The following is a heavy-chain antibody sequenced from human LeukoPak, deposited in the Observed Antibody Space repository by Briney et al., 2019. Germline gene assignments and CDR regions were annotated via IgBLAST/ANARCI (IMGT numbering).Heavy chain of an antibody. J-gene: IGHJ3*02. CDR3: ARRCSGPTCYTDAYDI. V-gene: IGHV4-59*08. CDR2: VYYSGST. Sequence: SETLSLTCTVSGGSISSYYWTWIRQSPGKGLEWIGYVYYSGSTDYNPSLKSRVTISVDTSNKQFSLNLSSVTAADTAVYYCARRCSGPTCYTDAYDIGGQGTMVTVSS. CDR1: GGSISSYY. D-gene: IGHD2-2*02.